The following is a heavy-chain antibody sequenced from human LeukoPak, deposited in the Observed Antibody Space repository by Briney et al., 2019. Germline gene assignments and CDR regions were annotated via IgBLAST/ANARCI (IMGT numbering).Heavy chain of an antibody. Sequence: ASVTVPCTASGYTFTSYYMHWVRQAPGQGLEWMGIINPSGGSTSYAQKFQGRVTMTRDTSTSTVYMELSSLRSEDTAVYYCARIHGGVDYWGQGTLVTVSS. V-gene: IGHV1-46*01. J-gene: IGHJ4*02. D-gene: IGHD3-16*01. CDR1: GYTFTSYY. CDR2: INPSGGST. CDR3: ARIHGGVDY.